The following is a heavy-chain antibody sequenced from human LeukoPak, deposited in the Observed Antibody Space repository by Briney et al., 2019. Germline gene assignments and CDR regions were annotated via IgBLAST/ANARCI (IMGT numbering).Heavy chain of an antibody. CDR3: ATGPRYFDWLFPDTYFDY. J-gene: IGHJ4*02. D-gene: IGHD3-9*01. V-gene: IGHV1-24*01. Sequence: ASVKVSCKVSGYTLTELSMHWVRQAPGKGLEWMGGFDPEDGETIYAQRFQGRVTMTEDTSTDTAYMELSSLRSEDTAVYYCATGPRYFDWLFPDTYFDYWGQGTLVTVSS. CDR2: FDPEDGET. CDR1: GYTLTELS.